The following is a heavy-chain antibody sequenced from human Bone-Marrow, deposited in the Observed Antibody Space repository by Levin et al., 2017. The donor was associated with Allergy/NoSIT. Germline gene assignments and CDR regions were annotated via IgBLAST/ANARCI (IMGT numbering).Heavy chain of an antibody. D-gene: IGHD6-19*01. J-gene: IGHJ4*02. CDR2: INPNSGGT. CDR3: AGVASNHDFDY. V-gene: IGHV1-2*06. CDR1: GYTFTSYD. Sequence: ASVKVSCQASGYTFTSYDINWVRQAPGQGLEWMGRINPNSGGTNYAQKFQGRVTMTRDTSISTAYMEPSSLRSDDTAVYYCAGVASNHDFDYWGQGTLVTVSS.